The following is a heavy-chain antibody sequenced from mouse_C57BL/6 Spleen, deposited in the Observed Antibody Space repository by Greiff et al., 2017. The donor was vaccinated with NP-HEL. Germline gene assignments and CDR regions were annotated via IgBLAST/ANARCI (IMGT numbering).Heavy chain of an antibody. D-gene: IGHD3-2*02. CDR3: ARWTAQATDY. CDR2: IDPSDSYT. CDR1: GYTFTSYW. V-gene: IGHV1-59*01. J-gene: IGHJ2*01. Sequence: VQLQQPGAELVRPGTSVKLSCKASGYTFTSYWMHWVKQRPGQGLEWIGVIDPSDSYTNYNQKFKGKATLTVDTSSSTAYMQLSSLTSEDSAVYYCARWTAQATDYWGQGTTLTVSS.